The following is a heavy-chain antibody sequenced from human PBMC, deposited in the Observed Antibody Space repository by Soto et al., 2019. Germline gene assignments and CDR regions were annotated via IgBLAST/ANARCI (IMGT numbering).Heavy chain of an antibody. CDR2: IKQDGSEK. V-gene: IGHV3-7*03. J-gene: IGHJ6*02. Sequence: GGSLRLSCAASGFTFSSYWMSWVRHAPGKGLEWVANIKQDGSEKYYVDSVKGRFTISRDNAKNSLYLQMNSLRAEDTAVYYCARGKGELYDILTGYFGHYYYGMDVWGQGTTVTVSS. D-gene: IGHD3-9*01. CDR1: GFTFSSYW. CDR3: ARGKGELYDILTGYFGHYYYGMDV.